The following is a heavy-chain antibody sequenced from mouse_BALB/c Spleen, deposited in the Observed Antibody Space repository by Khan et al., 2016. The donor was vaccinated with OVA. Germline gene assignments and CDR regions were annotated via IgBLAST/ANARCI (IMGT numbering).Heavy chain of an antibody. Sequence: EVQLVESGPCLVKPSQSLSLTCTVTGYSITSGYGWNWIRQFPGNKLEWMGYISYSGSTNYNPSLTSRISITRDTSKNQFFLQLNSVTTEDTATYYCARTARIKYWGQGTTLTVSS. CDR1: GYSITSGYG. J-gene: IGHJ2*01. CDR2: ISYSGST. CDR3: ARTARIKY. V-gene: IGHV3-2*02. D-gene: IGHD1-2*01.